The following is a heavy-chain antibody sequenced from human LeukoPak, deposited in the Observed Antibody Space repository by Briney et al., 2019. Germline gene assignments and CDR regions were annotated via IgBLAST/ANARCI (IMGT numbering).Heavy chain of an antibody. V-gene: IGHV3-48*02. CDR3: ARDPDGEYFDF. CDR1: GFTFSNYR. CDR2: ISTSGSIK. J-gene: IGHJ4*02. Sequence: GGSLRLSCAASGFTFSNYRMSWVRQAPGKGLEWVSYISTSGSIKYCADSVKGRFTISRDNANNSLYLQMNSLRDGDTAVYFCARDPDGEYFDFWGQGILVTVSS.